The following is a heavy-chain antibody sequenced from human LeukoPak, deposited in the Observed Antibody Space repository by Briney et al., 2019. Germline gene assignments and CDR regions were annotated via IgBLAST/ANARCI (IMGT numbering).Heavy chain of an antibody. Sequence: PSETLSLTCAVCGGSFSGYYWSWIRQPPGKGLEWIGSIYHSGSTYYNPSLKSRVTISVDTSKNQFSLKLSSVTAADTAVYYCARDRYCSSTSCYLIPNWFDPWGQGTLVTVSS. CDR1: GGSFSGYY. J-gene: IGHJ5*02. CDR3: ARDRYCSSTSCYLIPNWFDP. V-gene: IGHV4-38-2*02. D-gene: IGHD2-2*01. CDR2: IYHSGST.